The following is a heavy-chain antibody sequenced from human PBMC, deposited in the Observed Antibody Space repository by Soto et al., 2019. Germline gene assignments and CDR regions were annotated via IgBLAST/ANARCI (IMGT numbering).Heavy chain of an antibody. D-gene: IGHD2-2*01. CDR3: ATSWSCSSTSCYAFDI. CDR1: GYTFTGYH. J-gene: IGHJ3*02. CDR2: INPNSGDT. V-gene: IGHV1-2*02. Sequence: QLQLVQSGAALKKPGASVKVSCKASGYTFTGYHMHWVRQAPGQGRGGMGWINPNSGDTNYAQNFQGGVTMTRDTSIRTAYMELSSLRSDDTAVDYCATSWSCSSTSCYAFDIWGQGTMVTVSS.